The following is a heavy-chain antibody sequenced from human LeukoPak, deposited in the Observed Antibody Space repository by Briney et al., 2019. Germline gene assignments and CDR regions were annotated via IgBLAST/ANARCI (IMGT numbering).Heavy chain of an antibody. D-gene: IGHD3-3*01. CDR2: IKQDGSEK. CDR1: GFTFSSYA. V-gene: IGHV3-7*01. CDR3: ARDPPRHYDFWGGYAFFDY. J-gene: IGHJ4*02. Sequence: GGSLRLSCAASGFTFSSYAMSWARQAPGKGLEWVANIKQDGSEKYYVDSVKGRFTISRDNAKNSLYLQMNSLRAEDTAVYYCARDPPRHYDFWGGYAFFDYWGQGTLVTVSS.